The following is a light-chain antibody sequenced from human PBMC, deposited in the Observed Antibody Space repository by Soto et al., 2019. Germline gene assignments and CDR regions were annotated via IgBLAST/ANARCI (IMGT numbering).Light chain of an antibody. J-gene: IGKJ1*01. CDR1: QSVSSSY. V-gene: IGKV3D-20*02. Sequence: EIVLTQSPGTLSLSPGERATLSCRASQSVSSSYLAWYQQKPGQAPRLLIYNAFNRATGVPDRFSGSGSGTDFTLTISSLEPEDFAVYYCQQRSDWPWTFGQGTKVDIK. CDR3: QQRSDWPWT. CDR2: NAF.